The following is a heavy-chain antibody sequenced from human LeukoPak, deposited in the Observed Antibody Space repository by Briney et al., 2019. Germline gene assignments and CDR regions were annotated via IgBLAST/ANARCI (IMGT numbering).Heavy chain of an antibody. CDR2: IYYSGST. V-gene: IGHV4-39*01. CDR3: ARHRGDDYSNYLYYYYGMDV. D-gene: IGHD4-11*01. Sequence: PSETLSLTCTASGGSIGSSSYYWGWIRQPPGKGLEWIGSIYYSGSTYYNPSLKSRVTISVDTSKNQFSLKLSSVTAADTAVYYCARHRGDDYSNYLYYYYGMDVWGQGTTVTVSS. J-gene: IGHJ6*02. CDR1: GGSIGSSSYY.